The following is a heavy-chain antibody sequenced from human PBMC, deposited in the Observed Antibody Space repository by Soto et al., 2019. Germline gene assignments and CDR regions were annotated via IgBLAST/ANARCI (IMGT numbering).Heavy chain of an antibody. CDR3: ARPGYFDAFDI. CDR2: INHSGST. Sequence: QVQLQQWGAGLLKPSETLSLTCAVYGGSFSGYYWSWIRQPPGKGLEWIGEINHSGSTNYNPSLKSRVTISVDTSKNQFSLKLSSVTAADTAVYYCARPGYFDAFDIWGQGTMVTVSS. J-gene: IGHJ3*02. CDR1: GGSFSGYY. D-gene: IGHD3-22*01. V-gene: IGHV4-34*01.